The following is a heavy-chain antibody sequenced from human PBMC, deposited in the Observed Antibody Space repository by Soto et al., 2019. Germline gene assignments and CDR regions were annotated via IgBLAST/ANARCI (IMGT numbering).Heavy chain of an antibody. CDR1: GYTFTSYG. CDR3: ARVYRITMVRGELSEY. J-gene: IGHJ4*02. D-gene: IGHD3-10*01. Sequence: QVQLVQSGAEVKKPGASVKVSCKASGYTFTSYGISWVRQAPGQGLEWMGWISAYNGNTNYAQKLQGRVTMTTDTSTSTAYMELRSLRSDDTAVYFCARVYRITMVRGELSEYWGQGTLVTVSS. CDR2: ISAYNGNT. V-gene: IGHV1-18*01.